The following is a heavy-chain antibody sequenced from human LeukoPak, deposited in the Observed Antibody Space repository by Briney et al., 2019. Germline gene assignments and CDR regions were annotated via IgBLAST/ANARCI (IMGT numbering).Heavy chain of an antibody. CDR2: ISGSGGST. V-gene: IGHV3-23*01. CDR3: ARGGYFDY. J-gene: IGHJ4*02. CDR1: GFTFSSYA. Sequence: PGGSLRLSCAASGFTFSSYAMSWVRQAPGKGLEWVSGISGSGGSTVYADSVKGRFTISRDNAKNSLYLQMNSLRAEDTAVYYCARGGYFDYWGQGTLVTVSS. D-gene: IGHD3-16*01.